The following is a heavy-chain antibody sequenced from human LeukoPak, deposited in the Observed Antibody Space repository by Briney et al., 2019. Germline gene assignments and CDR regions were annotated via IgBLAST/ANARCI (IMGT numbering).Heavy chain of an antibody. CDR1: GFTFSSYA. D-gene: IGHD6-19*01. CDR3: AKTFLEQWLVGY. Sequence: GGSLRLSCAASGFTFSSYAMSWVRQTPGKGLEWVSAISGSGDTTYYADSVKGRFTISRDNSKNTLYLQMHSLRAEDTALYYCAKTFLEQWLVGYWGQETLVTVSS. J-gene: IGHJ4*02. V-gene: IGHV3-23*01. CDR2: ISGSGDTT.